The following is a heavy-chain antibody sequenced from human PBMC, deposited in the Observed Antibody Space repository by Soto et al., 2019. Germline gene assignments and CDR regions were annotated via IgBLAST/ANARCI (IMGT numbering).Heavy chain of an antibody. V-gene: IGHV1-8*01. CDR1: GYPFTSYD. CDR2: MNPTNSQT. CDR3: ARGEWVLPI. J-gene: IGHJ4*02. Sequence: GXPVKVSCTASGYPFTSYDINWVRQATGQGLEWMGWMNPTNSQTDYAQKFQGRVALTWDTSISTAYLDLSSLTSDDTAVYYCARGEWVLPIWGQGTLVTVS. D-gene: IGHD1-26*01.